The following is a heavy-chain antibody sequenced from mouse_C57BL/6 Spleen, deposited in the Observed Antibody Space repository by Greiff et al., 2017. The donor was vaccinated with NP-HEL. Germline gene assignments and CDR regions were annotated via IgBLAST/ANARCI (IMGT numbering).Heavy chain of an antibody. V-gene: IGHV1-26*01. D-gene: IGHD1-1*01. CDR2: INPNNGGT. CDR1: GYTFTDYY. Sequence: VQLKQSGPELVKPGASVKISCKASGYTFTDYYMNWVKQSHGKSLEWIGDINPNNGGTSYNQKFKGKATLTVDKSSSTAYMELRSLTSEDSAVYYCAREELITTVVVPCDYWGQGTTLTVSS. CDR3: AREELITTVVVPCDY. J-gene: IGHJ2*01.